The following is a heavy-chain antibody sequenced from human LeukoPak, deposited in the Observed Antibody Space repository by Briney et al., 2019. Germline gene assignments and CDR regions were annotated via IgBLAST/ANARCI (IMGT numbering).Heavy chain of an antibody. J-gene: IGHJ4*02. CDR2: IYHSGST. D-gene: IGHD1/OR15-1a*01. V-gene: IGHV4-4*02. CDR1: GGSISSTNW. CDR3: ARDGWGSGTTNY. Sequence: SGTLSLTCAVSGGSISSTNWWSWVRQSPGKGLEWIGEIYHSGSTNYNPSLKSRVTISVDKSKNQFSLKLTSVTAADTAVYYCARDGWGSGTTNYWGQGTLVTVSS.